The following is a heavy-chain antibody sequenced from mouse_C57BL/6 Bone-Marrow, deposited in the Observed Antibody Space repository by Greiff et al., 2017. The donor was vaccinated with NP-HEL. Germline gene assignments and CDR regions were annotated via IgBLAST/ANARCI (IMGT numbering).Heavy chain of an antibody. CDR1: GYTFTEYT. CDR3: ARHEDNLMVTNYAMDY. Sequence: QVQLKESGAELVKPGASVKLSCKASGYTFTEYTIHWVKQRSGQGLEWIGWFYPGSGSIKYNEKFKDKATLTADKSSSTVYMELSRLTSEDSAVYFCARHEDNLMVTNYAMDYWGQGTSVTVSS. J-gene: IGHJ4*01. D-gene: IGHD2-3*01. V-gene: IGHV1-62-2*01. CDR2: FYPGSGSI.